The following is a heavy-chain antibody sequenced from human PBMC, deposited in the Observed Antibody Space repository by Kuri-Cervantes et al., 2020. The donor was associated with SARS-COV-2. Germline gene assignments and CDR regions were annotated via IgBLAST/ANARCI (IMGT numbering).Heavy chain of an antibody. D-gene: IGHD2-2*01. V-gene: IGHV4-30-2*01. CDR3: ARVSGYCSSTSCRSYGYYYYYGMDV. J-gene: IGHJ6*02. CDR2: IYHSGST. Sequence: SETLSLTCAVSGGSISSGGYSWSWIRQPPGKGLEWIGYIYHSGSTYYNPSLKSRVTISVDTSKNQFSLKLSSVTAADTAVYYRARVSGYCSSTSCRSYGYYYYYGMDVWGQGTMVTVSS. CDR1: GGSISSGGYS.